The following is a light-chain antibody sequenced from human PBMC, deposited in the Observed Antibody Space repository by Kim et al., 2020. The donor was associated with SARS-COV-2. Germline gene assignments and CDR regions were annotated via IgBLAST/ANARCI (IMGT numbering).Light chain of an antibody. Sequence: VSPGQTARITCSGDALPKQYAYWYQQKPGQAPVLVIYKDSERPSGIPERFSGSSSGTTVTLTISGVQAEDEADYYCQSADSSGTVVFGGGTKLTVL. CDR2: KDS. CDR1: ALPKQY. V-gene: IGLV3-25*03. CDR3: QSADSSGTVV. J-gene: IGLJ2*01.